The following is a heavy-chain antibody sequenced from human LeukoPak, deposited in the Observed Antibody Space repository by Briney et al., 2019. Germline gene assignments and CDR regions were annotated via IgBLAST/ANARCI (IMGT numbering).Heavy chain of an antibody. Sequence: SETLSLTCTVSGGSISSSSYYWGWIRQPPGKGLEWIGSIYYSGSTYYNPSLKSRVTISVDTSKNQFSLKLSSVTAADTAVYYCAREERWLQLNFDYWGQGTLVTVSS. CDR3: AREERWLQLNFDY. CDR2: IYYSGST. V-gene: IGHV4-39*07. J-gene: IGHJ4*02. D-gene: IGHD5-24*01. CDR1: GGSISSSSYY.